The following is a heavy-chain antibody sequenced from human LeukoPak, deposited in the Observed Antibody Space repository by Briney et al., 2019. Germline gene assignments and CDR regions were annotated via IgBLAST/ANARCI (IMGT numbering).Heavy chain of an antibody. V-gene: IGHV3-23*01. D-gene: IGHD3-10*01. CDR2: ISGSGGST. J-gene: IGHJ4*02. CDR3: AKDRSGSGYFDY. CDR1: GFTFSSYA. Sequence: GGSPRLSCAASGFTFSSYAMSWVRQAPGKGLEWVSAISGSGGSTYYADSVKGRFTISRDNSKNTLYLQMNSLRAEDTAVYYCAKDRSGSGYFDYWGQGTLVTVSS.